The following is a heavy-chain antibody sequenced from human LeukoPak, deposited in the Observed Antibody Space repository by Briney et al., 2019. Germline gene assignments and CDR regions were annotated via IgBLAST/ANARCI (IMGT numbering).Heavy chain of an antibody. CDR1: GFTVSSNY. D-gene: IGHD3-9*01. J-gene: IGHJ4*02. CDR3: ARDHYDVLTCYTPLGY. CDR2: IYSSGST. V-gene: IGHV3-53*01. Sequence: GGSLRLSCAASGFTVSSNYMSWVRQAPGKGLEWVSVIYSSGSTYYTDSVKGRFTISRDNSKNTLYLQMNSLRAEDTAVYFCARDHYDVLTCYTPLGYWGQGTLVTVSS.